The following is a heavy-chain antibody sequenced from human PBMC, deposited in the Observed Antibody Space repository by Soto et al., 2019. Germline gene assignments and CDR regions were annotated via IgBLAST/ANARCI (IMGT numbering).Heavy chain of an antibody. V-gene: IGHV4-34*01. J-gene: IGHJ4*02. CDR2: INHSGST. D-gene: IGHD5-18*01. Sequence: XXTLSLPCAVYGGSFSGYYWSWIPQPPGKGLEWIGEINHSGSTNYNPSLKSRVTISVDTSKNQFSLKLSSVTAADTAVYYCARTRQLWQHATFDYWGQGTLVTVSS. CDR1: GGSFSGYY. CDR3: ARTRQLWQHATFDY.